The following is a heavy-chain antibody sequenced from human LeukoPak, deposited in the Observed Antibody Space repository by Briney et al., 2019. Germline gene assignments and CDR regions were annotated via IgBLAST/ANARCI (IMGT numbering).Heavy chain of an antibody. CDR2: IYYSGST. V-gene: IGHV4-59*11. J-gene: IGHJ5*02. CDR3: ARLRDWFDP. CDR1: GGSISSHY. Sequence: PSETPSLTCTVSGGSISSHYWSWIRQPPGKGLEWIGYIYYSGSTNYNPSLKSRVTISVGTSKNQFSLKLSSVTAADTAVYYCARLRDWFDPRGQGTLVTVYS.